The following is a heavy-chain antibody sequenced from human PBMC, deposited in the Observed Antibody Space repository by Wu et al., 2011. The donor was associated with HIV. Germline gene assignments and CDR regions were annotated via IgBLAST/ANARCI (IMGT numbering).Heavy chain of an antibody. Sequence: QVQLVQSGPEVKKPGASVKVSCKASGYTFTGYYIHWVRQAPGQGLEWMGWINPDSGDTNYAQKFQGRVTMTRDTSINTAYMELSRLRSDDTAVYYCARGKNSGSYYVDYYYGMDVWGQGTTVTVSS. V-gene: IGHV1-2*02. CDR2: INPDSGDT. CDR3: ARGKNSGSYYVDYYYGMDV. CDR1: GYTFTGYY. J-gene: IGHJ6*02. D-gene: IGHD1-26*01.